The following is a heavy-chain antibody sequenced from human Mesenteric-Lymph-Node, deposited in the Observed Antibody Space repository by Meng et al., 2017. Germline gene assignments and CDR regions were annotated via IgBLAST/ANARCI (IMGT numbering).Heavy chain of an antibody. J-gene: IGHJ4*02. CDR2: IKSKTDGGTT. CDR3: TTVDTHYYGSGSYKN. D-gene: IGHD3-10*01. CDR1: GFTFSNAW. Sequence: GGSLRLSCAASGFTFSNAWMSWVRQAPGKGLEWVGRIKSKTDGGTTDHAAPVKGRFTISRDDSKNTLYLQMNSLKTEDTAVYYCTTVDTHYYGSGSYKNWGQGTLVTVSS. V-gene: IGHV3-15*01.